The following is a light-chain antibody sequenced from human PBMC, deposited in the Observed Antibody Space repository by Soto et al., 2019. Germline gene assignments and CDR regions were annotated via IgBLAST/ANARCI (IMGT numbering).Light chain of an antibody. CDR2: GAS. V-gene: IGKV3-15*01. CDR1: QSVSSN. J-gene: IGKJ4*01. CDR3: QQYNYWPPLT. Sequence: EIVLTQSPVTLSVSPGERATLSCRASQSVSSNLAWYQQSPGQAPRLLIYGASTRAAGIPARFSGSGSGTEFTLTICSLQSEDFALYYCQQYNYWPPLTFGGGTKVEIK.